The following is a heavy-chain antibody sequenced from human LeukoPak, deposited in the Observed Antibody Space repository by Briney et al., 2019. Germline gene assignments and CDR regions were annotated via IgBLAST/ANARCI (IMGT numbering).Heavy chain of an antibody. D-gene: IGHD1-1*01. CDR1: GGSISDSNSY. CDR2: IYYSGSS. J-gene: IGHJ5*02. Sequence: NPSETLSLTCTVSGGSISDSNSYGVWIRQPPGKGLEWIGTIYYSGSSYYNPSLKSRVTIFVDTSKNQFSLNLSSVTPADTAVYYCARRNARSTNWFDPWGQGTLVSVFS. CDR3: ARRNARSTNWFDP. V-gene: IGHV4-39*01.